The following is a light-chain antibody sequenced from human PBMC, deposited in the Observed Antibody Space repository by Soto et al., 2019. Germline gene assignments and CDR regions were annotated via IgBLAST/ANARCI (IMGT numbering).Light chain of an antibody. CDR2: DVS. CDR1: QSVSSN. V-gene: IGKV3D-15*01. Sequence: PGERATLSCWASQSVSSNLAWYQQKPGQAPRLLIYDVSTRATGIPTRFSGSGSGTEFTLTISSLQSEDFAAYYCQQYNNWPLTFSGGTKVDTK. CDR3: QQYNNWPLT. J-gene: IGKJ4*01.